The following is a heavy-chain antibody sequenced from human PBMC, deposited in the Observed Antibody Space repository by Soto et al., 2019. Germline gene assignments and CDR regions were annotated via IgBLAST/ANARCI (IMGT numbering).Heavy chain of an antibody. CDR3: VKGLAAPTVSWFDP. J-gene: IGHJ5*02. D-gene: IGHD6-6*01. Sequence: QVQLMESGGGVVQPGRSLRLSCAASGFTFNSYGMHWVRQAPGKGLEWVAVISFDGSNKHYADSVKGRFTISRDNSKNTLYLQMNSLRAEDSAVYYCVKGLAAPTVSWFDPWGQGTLVIVSS. CDR1: GFTFNSYG. V-gene: IGHV3-30*18. CDR2: ISFDGSNK.